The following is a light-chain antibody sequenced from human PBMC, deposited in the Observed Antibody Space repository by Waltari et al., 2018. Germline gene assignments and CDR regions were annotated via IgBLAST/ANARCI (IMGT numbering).Light chain of an antibody. V-gene: IGLV1-44*01. CDR3: AAWDDSLNGYWV. CDR2: IDH. J-gene: IGLJ3*02. Sequence: QSVLTQPPSASGTPGQRVTISCSGGNSNIGSNTVNWYQQIPGTAPKLLIYIDHQRPSVVPDRVSGSKSGTSASLAISGLQSEDEADYYCAAWDDSLNGYWVFGGGTKLTVL. CDR1: NSNIGSNT.